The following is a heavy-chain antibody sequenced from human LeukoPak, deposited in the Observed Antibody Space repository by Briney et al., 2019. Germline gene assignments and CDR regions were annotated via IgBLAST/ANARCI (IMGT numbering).Heavy chain of an antibody. CDR3: ARGFNYYDSSGTPGLYYMDV. J-gene: IGHJ6*03. CDR2: IIPIFGTA. V-gene: IGHV1-69*05. Sequence: SVKVSCKASGGTFSSYAISWVRQAPGQGLEWMGRIIPIFGTANYAQKFQGRVTITTDESTSTAYMELSSLRSEDTAVYYCARGFNYYDSSGTPGLYYMDVWGKGTTVTVSS. D-gene: IGHD3-22*01. CDR1: GGTFSSYA.